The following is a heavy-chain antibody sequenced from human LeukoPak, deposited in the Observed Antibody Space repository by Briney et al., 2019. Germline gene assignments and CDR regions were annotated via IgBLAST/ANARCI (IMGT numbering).Heavy chain of an antibody. D-gene: IGHD3-10*01. CDR2: IYYSGST. Sequence: PSETLSLTCTVSGGSISSSSYYLGWIRQPPGKGLEWIGSIYYSGSTYYNPSLKSRVTISVDTSKNQFSLKLSSVTAADTAVYYCARSGLLWFGSFDYWGQGTLVTVSS. CDR3: ARSGLLWFGSFDY. J-gene: IGHJ4*02. V-gene: IGHV4-39*01. CDR1: GGSISSSSYY.